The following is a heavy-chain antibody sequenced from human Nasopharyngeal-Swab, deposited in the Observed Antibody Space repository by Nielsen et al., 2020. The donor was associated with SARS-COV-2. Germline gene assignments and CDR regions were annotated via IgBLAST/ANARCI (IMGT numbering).Heavy chain of an antibody. J-gene: IGHJ3*02. CDR3: ASCLGDAFDI. V-gene: IGHV4-39*01. CDR2: IYYSGSA. Sequence: WIRQPPGKGLEWIGSIYYSGSAYYTPSLKSRVTISKDTSKFQFSLKLISVTAADTAVYYSASCLGDAFDIWGQGTMVTVSS.